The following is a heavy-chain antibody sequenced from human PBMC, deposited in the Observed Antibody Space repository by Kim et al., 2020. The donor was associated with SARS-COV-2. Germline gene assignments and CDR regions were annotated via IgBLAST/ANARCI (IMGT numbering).Heavy chain of an antibody. CDR3: ARDTTTAAADNYYGMYV. V-gene: IGHV3-11*06. D-gene: IGHD6-13*01. CDR1: GFTFSNYY. Sequence: GGSLRLSCAASGFTFSNYYMSWIRQAPGKGLEWVSYISSRSSFTNYADSVKGRFTIFRDNAKNSLYLQMNSLRADDTAVYYCARDTTTAAADNYYGMYVWGRGTTVRVS. J-gene: IGHJ6*02. CDR2: ISSRSSFT.